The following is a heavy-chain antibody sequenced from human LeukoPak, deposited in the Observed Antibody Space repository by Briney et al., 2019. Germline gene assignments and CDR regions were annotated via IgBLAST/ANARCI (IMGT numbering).Heavy chain of an antibody. CDR3: ARDHLLAYCGGDCLGAFDI. CDR1: GGTFSSYA. CDR2: IIPIFGTA. D-gene: IGHD2-21*02. Sequence: SVKVSCKASGGTFSSYAISGVRQAPGQGLEWMGGIIPIFGTANYAQKFQGRVTITADESTSRVYMEVSSLRYEDTAVYYCARDHLLAYCGGDCLGAFDIWGQGTMVTVSS. V-gene: IGHV1-69*13. J-gene: IGHJ3*02.